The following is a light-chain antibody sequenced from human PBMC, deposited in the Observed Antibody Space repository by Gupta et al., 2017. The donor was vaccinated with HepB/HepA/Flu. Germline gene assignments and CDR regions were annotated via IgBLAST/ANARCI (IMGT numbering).Light chain of an antibody. V-gene: IGLV2-11*01. J-gene: IGLJ1*01. CDR2: DVS. Sequence: QSALTQPRSVSGSPGQSVTISCTGTSSDVGGYKYFSWYQQHPGKAPKLMIYDVSKRPSGVPDRFSGSKSGNTASLTISGLQAEDEADYYCCSYADSYTYVFGTGTEVTVL. CDR3: CSYADSYTYV. CDR1: SSDVGGYKY.